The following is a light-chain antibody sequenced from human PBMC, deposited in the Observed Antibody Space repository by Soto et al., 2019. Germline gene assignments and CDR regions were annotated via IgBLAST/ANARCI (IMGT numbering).Light chain of an antibody. V-gene: IGLV2-14*03. J-gene: IGLJ2*01. CDR1: SSDVGRYNY. Sequence: QSVLTQPASVSGSPGQSITISCTGTSSDVGRYNYVSWFQQHPGKAPKLMIYEVSYRPSGVSNRFSGSKSGNTASLTISGLQAEDEAHYYCSSYTTSSTLLFGGGTKLTVL. CDR2: EVS. CDR3: SSYTTSSTLL.